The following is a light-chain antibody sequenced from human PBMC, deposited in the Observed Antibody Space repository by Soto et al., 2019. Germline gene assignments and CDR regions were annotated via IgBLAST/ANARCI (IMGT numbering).Light chain of an antibody. CDR2: GAS. V-gene: IGKV3-20*01. J-gene: IGKJ1*01. CDR3: QQYGSSSWT. Sequence: LSQSPGTLSLSPGERATLSCRASQSVSSSYLAWYQQKPGQAPRLLIYGASSRATGIPDRFSGSGSGTDFTLTISRLEAEDFAVYYCQQYGSSSWTFGQGTKV. CDR1: QSVSSSY.